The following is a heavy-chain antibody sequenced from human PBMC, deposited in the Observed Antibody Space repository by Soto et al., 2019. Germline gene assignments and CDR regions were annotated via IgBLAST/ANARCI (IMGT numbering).Heavy chain of an antibody. V-gene: IGHV3-23*01. J-gene: IGHJ4*02. CDR3: AKWSYLDY. Sequence: QPGGSLRLSCTTSGFSFASFAMTWVRQAPGKGLEWVATISGSDGKTYYADSVKGRFSISRDTSRNTPYLQMNSLRADDTAIYYCAKWSYLDYWGQGTRVTVSS. CDR2: ISGSDGKT. CDR1: GFSFASFA. D-gene: IGHD3-3*01.